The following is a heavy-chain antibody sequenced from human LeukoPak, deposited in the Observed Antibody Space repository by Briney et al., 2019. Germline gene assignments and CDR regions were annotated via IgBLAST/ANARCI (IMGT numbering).Heavy chain of an antibody. D-gene: IGHD1-20*01. CDR1: GFTFNGYA. CDR3: ARADNWIFDF. Sequence: GGSLRLSCAASGFTFNGYAMSWVRQAPGKGLEWVSVISSRGGSTYYADSVKGRFTISRDNSKDTLFLRMNSLRPEDTAVYYCARADNWIFDFWGQGTLVTVSS. J-gene: IGHJ4*02. CDR2: ISSRGGST. V-gene: IGHV3-23*01.